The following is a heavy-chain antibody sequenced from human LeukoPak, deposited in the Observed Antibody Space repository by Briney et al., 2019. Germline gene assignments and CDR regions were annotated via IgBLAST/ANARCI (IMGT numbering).Heavy chain of an antibody. V-gene: IGHV3-23*01. Sequence: PGGSLRLSCAASGFTFSNYAMSWVRQAPGKGLEWVSAISGSGGSTYYADSVKGRFTISRDNSKNTLHLQMNSLRAEDTAVYYCAKDPDCTSGKCYTFFDYWGQGTLVTVSS. D-gene: IGHD2-8*01. CDR3: AKDPDCTSGKCYTFFDY. CDR2: ISGSGGST. CDR1: GFTFSNYA. J-gene: IGHJ4*02.